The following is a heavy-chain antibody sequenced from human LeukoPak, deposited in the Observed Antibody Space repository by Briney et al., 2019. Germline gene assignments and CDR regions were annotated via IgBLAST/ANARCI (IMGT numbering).Heavy chain of an antibody. CDR1: GFTFSSYG. Sequence: PGGSLRLSCAASGFTFSSYGMHWVRQAPGKGLEWVAVISYDGSNKYYADSVKGRFTISRDNSKNTLYLQMNSLRAEDTAVYYCAKFTHGDPFDYWGQGTLVTVSS. CDR2: ISYDGSNK. CDR3: AKFTHGDPFDY. D-gene: IGHD4-17*01. J-gene: IGHJ4*02. V-gene: IGHV3-30*18.